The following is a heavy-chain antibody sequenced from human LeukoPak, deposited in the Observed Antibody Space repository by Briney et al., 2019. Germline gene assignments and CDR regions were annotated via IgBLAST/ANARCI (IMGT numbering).Heavy chain of an antibody. Sequence: PGGSLRLSCAASRFTFSSYSMNWVRQAPGKGLEWVSSISTSSSYIYYTDSVKGRFTISRDNAENSLYLQMNSLRTEDTAVYYCARDFPTVANFYYYYMDVWGKGTTVTVSS. CDR1: RFTFSSYS. V-gene: IGHV3-21*01. CDR3: ARDFPTVANFYYYYMDV. J-gene: IGHJ6*03. D-gene: IGHD4-23*01. CDR2: ISTSSSYI.